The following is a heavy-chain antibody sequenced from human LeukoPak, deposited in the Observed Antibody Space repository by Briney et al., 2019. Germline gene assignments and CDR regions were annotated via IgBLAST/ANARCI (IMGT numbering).Heavy chain of an antibody. CDR2: IYYSGST. D-gene: IGHD3-10*01. CDR3: ARGVWYYGSGSYYKYGMDV. V-gene: IGHV4-59*01. J-gene: IGHJ6*02. Sequence: PSETLPLTCTVSGGSISSYYWSWIRQPPGKGLEWIGYIYYSGSTNYNPSLKSRVTISVDTSKNQFSLKLSSVTAADTAVYYCARGVWYYGSGSYYKYGMDVWGQGTTVTVSS. CDR1: GGSISSYY.